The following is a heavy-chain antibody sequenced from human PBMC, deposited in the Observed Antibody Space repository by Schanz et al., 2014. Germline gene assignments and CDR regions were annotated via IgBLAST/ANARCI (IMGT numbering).Heavy chain of an antibody. V-gene: IGHV1-8*01. J-gene: IGHJ4*02. CDR1: GYTFTSYD. CDR2: MNPNSANT. CDR3: ARDRDQWDGNYLDY. D-gene: IGHD1-26*01. Sequence: QVQLVQSGAEVKKPGASVKVSCKASGYTFTSYDINWVRQATGQGLEWMGWMNPNSANTGYAQKFQGRVTMTTDTSTSTVYMELRSLTSDDSAVYYCARDRDQWDGNYLDYWGQGTLVTVSS.